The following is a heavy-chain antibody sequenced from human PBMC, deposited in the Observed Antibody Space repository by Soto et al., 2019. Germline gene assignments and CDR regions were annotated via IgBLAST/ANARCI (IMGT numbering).Heavy chain of an antibody. Sequence: QVQLVQSGAEVKKPGASVMVSCKASGYTFASYDVSWVRQAPGQGLEWMGWISAYNGNTNYAQKLQGRVTMSTDTSMSAAYMELRSLRSDDTAVYYCARFSGGSYNTYYFYYGMDVWGQGTTVTVSS. J-gene: IGHJ6*02. V-gene: IGHV1-18*01. CDR2: ISAYNGNT. D-gene: IGHD2-15*01. CDR1: GYTFASYD. CDR3: ARFSGGSYNTYYFYYGMDV.